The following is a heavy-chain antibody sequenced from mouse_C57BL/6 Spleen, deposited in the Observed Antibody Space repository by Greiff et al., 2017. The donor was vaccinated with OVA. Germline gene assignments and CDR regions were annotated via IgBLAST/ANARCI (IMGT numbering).Heavy chain of an antibody. CDR1: GFTFSDYY. CDR3: ARDRYSNYVFAY. V-gene: IGHV5-16*01. Sequence: EVHLVESEGGLVQPGSSMKLSCTASGFTFSDYYMAWVRQVPEKGLEWVANINYDGSSTYYLDSLKSRFIISRDNAKNILYLQMSSLKSEDTATYYCARDRYSNYVFAYGGQGTLVTVSA. J-gene: IGHJ3*01. D-gene: IGHD2-5*01. CDR2: INYDGSST.